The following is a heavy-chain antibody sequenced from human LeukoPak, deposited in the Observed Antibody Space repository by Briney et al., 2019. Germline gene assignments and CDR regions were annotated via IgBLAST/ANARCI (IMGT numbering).Heavy chain of an antibody. V-gene: IGHV4-34*01. D-gene: IGHD6-13*01. CDR2: INHSGST. CDR1: GGSFSGYY. Sequence: PSETLSLTCAVYGGSFSGYYWSWIRQPPGKELEWIGEINHSGSTNYNPSLKSRVSISVDTSKDQFSLKLSSVTAADTAVYFCARVGIAAAGTRRRYFQHWGQGTLVTVSS. J-gene: IGHJ1*01. CDR3: ARVGIAAAGTRRRYFQH.